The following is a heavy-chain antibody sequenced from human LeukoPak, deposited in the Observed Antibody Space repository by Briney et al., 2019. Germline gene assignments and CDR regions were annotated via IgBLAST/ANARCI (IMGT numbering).Heavy chain of an antibody. CDR2: IYYSGST. CDR3: ARATINCSGGSCSLYYFDY. V-gene: IGHV4-59*01. CDR1: GDSISSYY. D-gene: IGHD2-15*01. J-gene: IGHJ4*02. Sequence: PSETLSLTCTVSGDSISSYYWSWIRQPPGKGLEWIGYIYYSGSTNYNPSLKSRVTKSVDTSKSQFSLKLSSVTAADTAVYYCARATINCSGGSCSLYYFDYWGQGTLVTVSS.